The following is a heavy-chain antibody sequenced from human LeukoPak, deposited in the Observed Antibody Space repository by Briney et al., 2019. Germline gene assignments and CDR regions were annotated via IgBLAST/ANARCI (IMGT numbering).Heavy chain of an antibody. J-gene: IGHJ4*02. CDR1: GDSISSSSYY. Sequence: SETLSLTCTVSGDSISSSSYYWGWIRQPPGKGLEWIGNIYYSGSTYYNPSLRSRLTISLDTSKDQFSLTLSSVTAADTAVYYCARLQYYYDSNGYYSLYYFDYWGQGTVVTVSS. CDR2: IYYSGST. D-gene: IGHD3-22*01. V-gene: IGHV4-39*01. CDR3: ARLQYYYDSNGYYSLYYFDY.